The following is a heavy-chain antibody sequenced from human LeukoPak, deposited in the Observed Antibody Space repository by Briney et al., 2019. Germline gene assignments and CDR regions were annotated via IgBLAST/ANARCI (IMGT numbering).Heavy chain of an antibody. CDR3: ARVAYLVGASPFEY. CDR1: GYTFSGYY. D-gene: IGHD1-26*01. V-gene: IGHV1-2*02. CDR2: INPNSGGT. J-gene: IGHJ4*02. Sequence: ASVTVSCKASGYTFSGYYMHWVRQAPGQGLEWMGWINPNSGGTKYAQNFQGRVTMTRDTPTSTAYMELSSLRSDDTGVYYCARVAYLVGASPFEYWGQGTLVTVSS.